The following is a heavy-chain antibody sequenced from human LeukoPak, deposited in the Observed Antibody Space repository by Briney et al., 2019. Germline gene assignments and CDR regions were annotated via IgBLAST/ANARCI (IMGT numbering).Heavy chain of an antibody. J-gene: IGHJ4*02. CDR2: LSGIGTAP. V-gene: IGHV3-23*01. CDR3: AKDLSTIFGVVAHWDY. D-gene: IGHD3-3*01. CDR1: GFIFSDYA. Sequence: GGSLGLSCTASGFIFSDYAMSWVRQSPGKGPGWLSALSGIGTAPYYSDSVKGRFTISRDNSQNTLYLQMNSLRAEDTAVYYCAKDLSTIFGVVAHWDYWGQGTLVTVSS.